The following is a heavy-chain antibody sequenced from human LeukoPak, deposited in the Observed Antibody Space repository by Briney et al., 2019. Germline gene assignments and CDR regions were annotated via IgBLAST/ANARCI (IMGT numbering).Heavy chain of an antibody. Sequence: KPSETLSLTCTVSGGSISSSSYYWGWIRQPPGKGLEWIGTVHYSGNAFYNPPLKSRVTISLDTSKNQFSLKLTSVTAADTTVYYCASGYGPYAFDFWGQGTWVTVSS. D-gene: IGHD2-15*01. CDR1: GGSISSSSYY. CDR3: ASGYGPYAFDF. CDR2: VHYSGNA. J-gene: IGHJ3*01. V-gene: IGHV4-39*01.